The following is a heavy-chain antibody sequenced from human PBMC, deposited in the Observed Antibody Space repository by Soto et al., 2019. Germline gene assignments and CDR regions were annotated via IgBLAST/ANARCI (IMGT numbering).Heavy chain of an antibody. D-gene: IGHD3-16*01. CDR3: ATSYGAGYRAFDF. J-gene: IGHJ4*02. Sequence: QVQLVQSGAEVKRPGSSVKVSCKASGDTFNFYSINWVRQAPGLGLEWMGRVNPILSMSNYAQRFQGRVSMTAGKSTSTAYRELSSLRSGDAAIYYCATSYGAGYRAFDFWGQGALVTVSS. CDR1: GDTFNFYS. CDR2: VNPILSMS. V-gene: IGHV1-69*04.